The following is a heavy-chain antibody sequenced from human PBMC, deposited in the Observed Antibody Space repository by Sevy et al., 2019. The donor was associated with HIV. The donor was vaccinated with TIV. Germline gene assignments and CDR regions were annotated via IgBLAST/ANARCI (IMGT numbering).Heavy chain of an antibody. CDR1: GDAISSNIYS. V-gene: IGHV4-39*01. CDR3: ARKREYTSGWRP. D-gene: IGHD6-19*01. Sequence: SETLSLTCFVSGDAISSNIYSWGWIRQPPGKGLEWIGNIYHNGSAHYNSSLKSRSTMSIDASKNQFSLKLTSVSAADTAIYFCARKREYTSGWRPWRQGTLVTVSS. CDR2: IYHNGSA. J-gene: IGHJ5*02.